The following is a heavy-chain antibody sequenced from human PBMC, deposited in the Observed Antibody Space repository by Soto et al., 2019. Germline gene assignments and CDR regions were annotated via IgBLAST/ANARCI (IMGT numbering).Heavy chain of an antibody. J-gene: IGHJ4*02. CDR2: IYSGVAT. CDR1: GFTVSNNY. V-gene: IGHV3-66*01. CDR3: ARDGTYNWV. D-gene: IGHD1-1*01. Sequence: EVQLVESGGGLVQPGGSLRLSCAASGFTVSNNYMRWVRQAPGKGLEWVELIYSGVATYFADSVKGRFTISRDNSKNTRYLQMNSLRAEDPAVYYCARDGTYNWVGGQGILVTVSS.